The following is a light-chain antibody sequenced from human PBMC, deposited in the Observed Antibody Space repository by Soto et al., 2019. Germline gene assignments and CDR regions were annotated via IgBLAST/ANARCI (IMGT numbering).Light chain of an antibody. CDR3: QQYANSPIT. Sequence: ELALTPSPRTLSLSHRESAAFSSRARQPVSSNFLAWYQQKPGQAPRLLIYGVSSRASGIPDRFFGSGSGTGFTLTINRLEPEDFAVYYCQQYANSPITFGQGTRLEIK. V-gene: IGKV3-20*01. J-gene: IGKJ5*01. CDR2: GVS. CDR1: QPVSSNF.